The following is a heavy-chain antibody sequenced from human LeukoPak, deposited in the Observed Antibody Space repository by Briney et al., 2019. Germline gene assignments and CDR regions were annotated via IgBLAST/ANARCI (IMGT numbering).Heavy chain of an antibody. J-gene: IGHJ5*02. CDR3: ARRITIFGVVPRAPGWFDP. V-gene: IGHV4-39*07. D-gene: IGHD3-3*01. CDR2: IYYSGST. CDR1: GGSISSSSYY. Sequence: KASETLSLTCTVSGGSISSSSYYWGWIRQPPGKGLEWIGSIYYSGSTYYNPSLKSRVTISVDKSKNQFSLKLSSVTAADTAVYYCARRITIFGVVPRAPGWFDPWGQGTLVTVSS.